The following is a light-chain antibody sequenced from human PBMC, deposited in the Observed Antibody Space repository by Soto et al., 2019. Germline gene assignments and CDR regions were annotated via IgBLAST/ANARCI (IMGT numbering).Light chain of an antibody. CDR3: QHYGRSPM. CDR2: ATS. V-gene: IGKV3-20*01. CDR1: QSVTNTY. J-gene: IGKJ1*01. Sequence: EIVLTQSPGTVSLSPGERATLSCRASQSVTNTYLAWYQQRPGQAPRVLLYATSSRAIGVPDRFSGSGSGTDFTLTISRLEPEDFAVYYCQHYGRSPMFGQGTKVDIK.